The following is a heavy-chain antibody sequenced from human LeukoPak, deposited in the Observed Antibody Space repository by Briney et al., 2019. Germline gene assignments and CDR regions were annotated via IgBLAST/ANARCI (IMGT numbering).Heavy chain of an antibody. V-gene: IGHV4-59*08. D-gene: IGHD6-6*01. CDR1: GGSISSYY. CDR3: ARALLGIAARPGNWFDP. J-gene: IGHJ5*02. CDR2: IYYSGST. Sequence: SETLSLTCTVSGGSISSYYWSWIRQPPGKGLEWIGYIYYSGSTNYNPSLKSRVTISVDTSKNQFSLKLSSVTAADTAVYYCARALLGIAARPGNWFDPWGQGTLVTVSS.